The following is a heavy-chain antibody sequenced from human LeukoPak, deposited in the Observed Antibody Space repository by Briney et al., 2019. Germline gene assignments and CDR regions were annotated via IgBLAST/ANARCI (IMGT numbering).Heavy chain of an antibody. CDR1: GYTFTSYY. D-gene: IGHD6-13*01. Sequence: ASVKVSCKASGYTFTSYYMHWVRQAPGQGLEWMGWISAYKGNTDSTQKFQGRVTLTRDTSTSTAYMELRSLRSDDTAVYFCARDRVGGGTSVGTYFDYWGQGTLVTVSS. J-gene: IGHJ4*02. CDR3: ARDRVGGGTSVGTYFDY. V-gene: IGHV1-18*04. CDR2: ISAYKGNT.